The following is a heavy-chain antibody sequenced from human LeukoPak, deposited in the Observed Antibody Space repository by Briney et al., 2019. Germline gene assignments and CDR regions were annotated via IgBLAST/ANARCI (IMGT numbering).Heavy chain of an antibody. CDR2: ISGSGGST. CDR3: AKVRDYYDSSGYFDY. Sequence: GGSLRLSCAASGFTFSSYAMSWVRQAPGRGLEWVSAISGSGGSTYYADSVKGRFTISRDNSKNTLYLQMNSLRAEDTAVYYCAKVRDYYDSSGYFDYWGQGTLVTVSS. V-gene: IGHV3-23*01. D-gene: IGHD3-22*01. CDR1: GFTFSSYA. J-gene: IGHJ4*02.